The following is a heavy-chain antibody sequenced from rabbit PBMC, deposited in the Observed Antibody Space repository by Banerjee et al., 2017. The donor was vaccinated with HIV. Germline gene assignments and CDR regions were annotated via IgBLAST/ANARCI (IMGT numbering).Heavy chain of an antibody. D-gene: IGHD6-1*01. CDR3: ARISSYAGYGYGDWLDL. V-gene: IGHV1S40*01. CDR2: IYAAGSGST. J-gene: IGHJ5*01. Sequence: QSLEESGGGLVTPGGSLTLTCTASGFTLSGYYMCWVRQAPGKGLEWIGCIYAAGSGSTYYASWAKGRFTISKTSSTTVTLQMTSLTAADTATYFCARISSYAGYGYGDWLDLWGPGTLVTVS. CDR1: GFTLSGYY.